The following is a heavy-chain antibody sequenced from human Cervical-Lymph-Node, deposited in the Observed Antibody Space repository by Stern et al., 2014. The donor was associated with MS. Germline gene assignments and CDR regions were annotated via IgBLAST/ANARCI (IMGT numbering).Heavy chain of an antibody. CDR3: TTVRYDRSAKPDF. D-gene: IGHD3-22*01. Sequence: EVQLVESGGGLVKPGGSLRLSCAASGFTFKNAWMSWVRQAPGKGLEWVGRIKDKIDCGTPDYAAPVKGRFTISRDDSKDTLYLELNSLKTEDTAVYYCTTVRYDRSAKPDFWGQGTLVTVSS. J-gene: IGHJ4*02. CDR2: IKDKIDCGTP. V-gene: IGHV3-15*01. CDR1: GFTFKNAW.